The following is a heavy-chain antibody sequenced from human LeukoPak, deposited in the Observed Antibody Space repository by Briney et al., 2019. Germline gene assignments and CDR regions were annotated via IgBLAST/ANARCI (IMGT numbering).Heavy chain of an antibody. D-gene: IGHD3-10*01. J-gene: IGHJ4*02. CDR2: ISSGGDII. Sequence: GGSLRLSCAASGFTFNSYWMTWVRQAPGKGLEWVSYISSGGDIIYYADSVKGRLTVSRDNAKNSLFLQMNSLRAEDTAVYYCTREDYYYASGRWAQGTLVTVSS. CDR3: TREDYYYASGR. V-gene: IGHV3-48*04. CDR1: GFTFNSYW.